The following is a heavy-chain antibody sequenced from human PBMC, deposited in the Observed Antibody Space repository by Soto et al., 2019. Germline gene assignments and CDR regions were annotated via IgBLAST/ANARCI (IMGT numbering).Heavy chain of an antibody. V-gene: IGHV4-39*01. D-gene: IGHD2-21*02. CDR2: IYYSGST. J-gene: IGHJ4*02. CDR1: GDSINNRSYY. CDR3: ARQRTSVVTQAYFDS. Sequence: SETLSLTCTVTGDSINNRSYYWGWIRQPPGKGLEWIGSIYYSGSTYNNPSLKGRVSMSVDTSKNQFSLKLRSVTAADTALYYCARQRTSVVTQAYFDSWGQGSLVTVSS.